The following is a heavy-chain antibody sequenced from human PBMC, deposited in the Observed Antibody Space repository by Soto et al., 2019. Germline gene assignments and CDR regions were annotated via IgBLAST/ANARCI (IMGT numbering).Heavy chain of an antibody. D-gene: IGHD3-10*01. J-gene: IGHJ4*02. Sequence: SETLSLTCAVYGGSFSGYYWSWIRQPPGKGLEWIGEINHSGSTNYNPSLKSRVTISVDTSKNQFSLKLSSVTAADTAVYYCARGPYTNYYGSGSYYNKNLYYFDYWGQGTLVTVSS. V-gene: IGHV4-34*01. CDR3: ARGPYTNYYGSGSYYNKNLYYFDY. CDR1: GGSFSGYY. CDR2: INHSGST.